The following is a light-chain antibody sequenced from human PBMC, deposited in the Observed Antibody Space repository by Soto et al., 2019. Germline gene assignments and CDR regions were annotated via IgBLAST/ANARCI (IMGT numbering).Light chain of an antibody. V-gene: IGKV3-15*01. Sequence: EIIITQSSGPPSVSPGERAPLSFQALQSVSSNLAWYQQKPGQAPRLLIYGASTRATGIPARFSGSGSGTEFTLTISSLQSEDFAVYYCQQYNNWPPSFTFGPGTKVDI. CDR2: GAS. CDR1: QSVSSN. J-gene: IGKJ3*01. CDR3: QQYNNWPPSFT.